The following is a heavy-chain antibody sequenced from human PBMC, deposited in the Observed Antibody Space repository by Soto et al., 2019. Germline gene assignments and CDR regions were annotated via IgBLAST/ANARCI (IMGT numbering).Heavy chain of an antibody. CDR3: EGSGGSSPYYYYYMDV. CDR2: IKGDGSEK. V-gene: IGHV3-7*03. J-gene: IGHJ6*03. Sequence: HPGGSLRLSCAASGFTFRSFWVNWVRQAPGKGLEWVANIKGDGSEKNYADSVKGRFTISRDNSKNTLYLQMNSLRAEDTAVYYCEGSGGSSPYYYYYMDVWGKGTTVTVSS. CDR1: GFTFRSFW. D-gene: IGHD2-15*01.